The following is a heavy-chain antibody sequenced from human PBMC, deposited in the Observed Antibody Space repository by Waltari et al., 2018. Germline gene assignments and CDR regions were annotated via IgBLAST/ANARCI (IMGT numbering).Heavy chain of an antibody. CDR3: ARGQSIWSGYIGIQGWFDP. J-gene: IGHJ5*02. D-gene: IGHD3-3*01. V-gene: IGHV1-8*01. Sequence: QVQLVQSGAEVKKPGASVKVSCKASGYTFTSYDLNWVRQATGQGREWRGWRNPNSGNTGYAQKFQGRVTMTRNTSISTAYMELSSLRSEDTAVYYCARGQSIWSGYIGIQGWFDPWGQGTLVTVSS. CDR2: RNPNSGNT. CDR1: GYTFTSYD.